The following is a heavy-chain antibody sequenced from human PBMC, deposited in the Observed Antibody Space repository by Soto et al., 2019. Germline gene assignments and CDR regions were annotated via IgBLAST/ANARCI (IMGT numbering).Heavy chain of an antibody. CDR1: GYTFSSQY. Sequence: QVQLEQSGAEVKKPGASVKVSCKASGYTFSSQYMNWVRQAPGQGLEWMGIINPSGGSTSSAQKFQGRLTLTRDISTSTFYMELSSLRSEDTAVYYCARDGGCSGGSCSTNYWFDPWGQGTLVTVSS. V-gene: IGHV1-46*01. CDR2: INPSGGST. D-gene: IGHD2-15*01. J-gene: IGHJ5*02. CDR3: ARDGGCSGGSCSTNYWFDP.